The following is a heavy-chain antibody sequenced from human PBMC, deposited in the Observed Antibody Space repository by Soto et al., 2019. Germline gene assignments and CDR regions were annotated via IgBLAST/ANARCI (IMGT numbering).Heavy chain of an antibody. J-gene: IGHJ5*02. Sequence: PSETLSLTCTVSGASISVHSYYWTWIRQPPGKGLEWIGSSYYSGTTYFNPSLKSRATISVDTSKNQFSLRLTSVTAADTAIYYCTRRYNWNVNYFDPWGPGALVTV. CDR2: SYYSGTT. D-gene: IGHD1-20*01. CDR1: GASISVHSYY. CDR3: TRRYNWNVNYFDP. V-gene: IGHV4-39*01.